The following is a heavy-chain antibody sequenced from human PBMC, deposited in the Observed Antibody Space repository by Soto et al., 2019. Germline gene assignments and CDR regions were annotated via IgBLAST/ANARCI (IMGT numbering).Heavy chain of an antibody. D-gene: IGHD1-1*01. J-gene: IGHJ5*02. V-gene: IGHV3-21*01. CDR1: GFTFSSYA. Sequence: LRLSCAASGFTFSSYAMSWVRQAPGKGLEWVSSISSSSSYIYYADSVKGRFTISRDNAKNSLYLQMNSPRAEDTAVYYCARARTPALNNWFDPWGQGTLVTVSS. CDR3: ARARTPALNNWFDP. CDR2: ISSSSSYI.